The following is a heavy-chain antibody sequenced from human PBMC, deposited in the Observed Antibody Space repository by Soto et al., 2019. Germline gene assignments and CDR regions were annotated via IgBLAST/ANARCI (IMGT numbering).Heavy chain of an antibody. CDR1: GYTFTGYY. D-gene: IGHD2-15*01. CDR3: ARERGSSWGGYYYYGMDV. CDR2: INPNSGGT. Sequence: ASVKVSCKASGYTFTGYYMHWVRQAPGQGLEWMGWINPNSGGTNYAQKFQGWVTMTRDTSISTAYMELSRLRSDDTAVYYCARERGSSWGGYYYYGMDVWGQGTTVTSP. V-gene: IGHV1-2*04. J-gene: IGHJ6*02.